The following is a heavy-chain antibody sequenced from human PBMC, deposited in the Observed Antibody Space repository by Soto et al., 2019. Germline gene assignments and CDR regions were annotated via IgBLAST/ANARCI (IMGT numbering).Heavy chain of an antibody. CDR3: AREGELNWFDP. V-gene: IGHV1-69*06. D-gene: IGHD1-26*01. J-gene: IGHJ5*02. CDR1: GGTFISYA. CDR2: IIPIFGTA. Sequence: QVQLVQSGAEVKTPGSSVKVSCRASGGTFISYAISWVRQAPGQGLEWMGGIIPIFGTANYAQKFQGRVTITADKSTSTSYMELSILRSEDTAVYYCAREGELNWFDPWGQGTLVTVSS.